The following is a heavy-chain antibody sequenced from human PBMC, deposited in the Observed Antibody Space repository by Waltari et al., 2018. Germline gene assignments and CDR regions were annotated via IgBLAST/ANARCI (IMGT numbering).Heavy chain of an antibody. D-gene: IGHD5-12*01. CDR3: ARDVRDGYNSDWFDP. J-gene: IGHJ5*02. Sequence: QVQLQQWGAGLLKPSETLSLTCAVSGGSFSGYYCSWIRQPPGKGLEWIGEINHSGSTNYNPSLKSRVTISVDTSKNQFSLKLSSVTAADTAVYYCARDVRDGYNSDWFDPWGQGTLVTVSS. CDR1: GGSFSGYY. CDR2: INHSGST. V-gene: IGHV4-34*01.